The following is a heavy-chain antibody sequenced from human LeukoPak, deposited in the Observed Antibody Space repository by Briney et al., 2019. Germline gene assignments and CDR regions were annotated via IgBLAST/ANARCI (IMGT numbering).Heavy chain of an antibody. V-gene: IGHV4-59*12. Sequence: PSETLSLTCTVSGGSISSYYWSWIRQPPGKGLEWIGYIYYSGSTNYNPSLKSRVTISVDTSKNQFSLKLSSVTAADTAVYYCARDVVEYSASYYGYWGRGILVTVSS. J-gene: IGHJ4*02. CDR1: GGSISSYY. CDR2: IYYSGST. D-gene: IGHD1-26*01. CDR3: ARDVVEYSASYYGY.